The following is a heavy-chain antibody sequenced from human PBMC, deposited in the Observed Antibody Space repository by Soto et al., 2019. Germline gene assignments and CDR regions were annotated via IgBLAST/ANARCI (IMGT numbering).Heavy chain of an antibody. D-gene: IGHD3-22*01. CDR3: AREEDSSGHAGTFQH. Sequence: QVQLVESGGDLVQPGRSLRLSCAASGLTFSTSIMHWVRQTPGKGLEWIAVISGDATSKIYTDSLKGRFTISRDNSKNTLYLELNSLTAEDTGIYYCAREEDSSGHAGTFQHWGQGTLVTFSA. J-gene: IGHJ1*01. CDR1: GLTFSTSI. V-gene: IGHV3-30-3*01. CDR2: ISGDATSK.